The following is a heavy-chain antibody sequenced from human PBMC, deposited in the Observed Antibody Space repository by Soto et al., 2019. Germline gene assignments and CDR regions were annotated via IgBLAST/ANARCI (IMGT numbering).Heavy chain of an antibody. CDR3: ARFYCSGGSCQFDP. V-gene: IGHV1-2*04. CDR1: GYTFTGYY. CDR2: INPNSGGT. Sequence: ASGKVSFKASGYTFTGYYMHWVRPAPGQRLEWMGWINPNSGGTNYAQKFQGWVTMTRDTSISTAYMELSRLRSDDTAVYYCARFYCSGGSCQFDPWGQGTLVTVSS. D-gene: IGHD2-15*01. J-gene: IGHJ5*02.